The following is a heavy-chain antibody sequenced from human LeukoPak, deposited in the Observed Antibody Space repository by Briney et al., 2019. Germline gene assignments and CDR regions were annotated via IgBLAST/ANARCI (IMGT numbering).Heavy chain of an antibody. CDR3: ARGQGATVTTSFDY. CDR1: GGSFRGYY. D-gene: IGHD4-17*01. J-gene: IGHJ4*02. CDR2: INHSGST. Sequence: SETLSLTCAVYGGSFRGYYWSWIRQPPGKGLEWIGEINHSGSTNYNPSLKSRVTISVDTSKNQFSLKLSSVTAADTAVYYCARGQGATVTTSFDYWGQGTLVTVSS. V-gene: IGHV4-34*01.